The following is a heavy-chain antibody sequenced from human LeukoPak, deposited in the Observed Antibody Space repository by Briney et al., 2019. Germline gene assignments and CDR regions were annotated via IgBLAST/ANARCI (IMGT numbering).Heavy chain of an antibody. Sequence: GRSLRLSCAASGFTFSSYAMHWVRQAPGKGLEWVAVISYDGSNKYYADSVKGRFTISGDNSKNTLYLQMNSLRAEDTAVYYCARVSGKFYDILTGYYSYWGQGTLVTVSS. D-gene: IGHD3-9*01. J-gene: IGHJ4*02. CDR3: ARVSGKFYDILTGYYSY. V-gene: IGHV3-30-3*01. CDR2: ISYDGSNK. CDR1: GFTFSSYA.